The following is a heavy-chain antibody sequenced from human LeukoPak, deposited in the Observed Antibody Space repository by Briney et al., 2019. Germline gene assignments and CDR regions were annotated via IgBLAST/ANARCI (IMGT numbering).Heavy chain of an antibody. CDR3: ARARTVTSTFDY. Sequence: ASVKVSCKASGGTFISYAISWVRQAPGQGLEWMGGIIPIFGTANYAQKFQGRVTITADESTSTAYMELSSLRSEDTAVYYCARARTVTSTFDYWGQGTLVTVSS. D-gene: IGHD4-17*01. V-gene: IGHV1-69*01. CDR1: GGTFISYA. J-gene: IGHJ4*02. CDR2: IIPIFGTA.